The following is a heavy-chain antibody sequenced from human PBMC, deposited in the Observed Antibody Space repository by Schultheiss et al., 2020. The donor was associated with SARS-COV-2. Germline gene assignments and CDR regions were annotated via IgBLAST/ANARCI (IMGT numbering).Heavy chain of an antibody. CDR1: GGSFSGYY. CDR3: ARARSSSSPLYHYYYMDV. CDR2: INHSGST. V-gene: IGHV4-34*01. Sequence: SETLSLTCAVYGGSFSGYYWSWIRQPPGKGLEWIGEINHSGSTNYNPSLKSRVTMSVDTSKNQFSLKLSSVTAADTAVYYCARARSSSSPLYHYYYMDVWGKGTTVTVSS. J-gene: IGHJ6*03. D-gene: IGHD6-6*01.